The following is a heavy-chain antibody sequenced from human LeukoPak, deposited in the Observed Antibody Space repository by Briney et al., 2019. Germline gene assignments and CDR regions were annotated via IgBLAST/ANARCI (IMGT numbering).Heavy chain of an antibody. D-gene: IGHD6-13*01. V-gene: IGHV1-69*13. CDR2: IIPIFGTA. J-gene: IGHJ4*02. Sequence: ASVKVSCKASGGTFSSYAISWVRQAPGQGLEWMGGIIPIFGTANYAQKFQGRVTITADESTSTAYMELSSLRSDDTAVYYCARVPHSSSWYWEDYWSQGTLVTVSS. CDR1: GGTFSSYA. CDR3: ARVPHSSSWYWEDY.